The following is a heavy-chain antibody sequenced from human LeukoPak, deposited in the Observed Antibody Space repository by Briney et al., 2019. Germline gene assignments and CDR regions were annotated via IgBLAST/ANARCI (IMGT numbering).Heavy chain of an antibody. CDR1: GGSISSGSYY. J-gene: IGHJ4*02. D-gene: IGHD5-12*01. Sequence: SQTLSLTCTVSGGSISSGSYYWSWIRQPAGKGLEWIGRIYTSGSTNYNPSLKSRVTISVDTSKNQFSLKLSSVTAADTAVYYCARGVAAIWGFDYWGQGTLVTVSS. V-gene: IGHV4-61*02. CDR2: IYTSGST. CDR3: ARGVAAIWGFDY.